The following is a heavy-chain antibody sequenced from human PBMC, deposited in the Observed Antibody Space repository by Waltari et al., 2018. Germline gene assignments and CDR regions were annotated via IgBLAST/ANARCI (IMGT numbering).Heavy chain of an antibody. D-gene: IGHD3-10*01. J-gene: IGHJ4*02. V-gene: IGHV3-7*01. CDR1: VFTFYSYW. CDR3: ARGGSRWFDF. CDR2: IKQDGSEK. Sequence: EVHLVESGGGLVQPGGSLRPSCAASVFTFYSYWRSWVRQAPGKGLEWVANIKQDGSEKYYVDSVKGRFIISRDNAKDSLYLELNSLRAEDTAVYYCARGGSRWFDFWGQGTLVTVSS.